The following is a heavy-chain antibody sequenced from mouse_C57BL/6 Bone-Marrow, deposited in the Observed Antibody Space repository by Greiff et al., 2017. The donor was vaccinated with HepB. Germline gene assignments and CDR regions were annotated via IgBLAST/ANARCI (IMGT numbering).Heavy chain of an antibody. J-gene: IGHJ1*03. Sequence: VQLKESGPGLVKPSQSLSLTCSVTGYSITSGYYWNWIRQFPGDKLEWMGYISYDGSNNYNPSLKNRISITRDTSNNQFFLKLNSVTTEDTATYYCASFSYGSSTYWVFDVWGTGTTVTVSS. CDR1: GYSITSGYY. V-gene: IGHV3-6*01. D-gene: IGHD1-1*01. CDR3: ASFSYGSSTYWVFDV. CDR2: ISYDGSN.